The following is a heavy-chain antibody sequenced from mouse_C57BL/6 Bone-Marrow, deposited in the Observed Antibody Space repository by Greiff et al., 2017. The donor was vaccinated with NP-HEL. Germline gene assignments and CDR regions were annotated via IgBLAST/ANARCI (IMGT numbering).Heavy chain of an antibody. D-gene: IGHD1-1*01. CDR1: GYTFTSYW. V-gene: IGHV1-50*01. CDR3: ASLYYYGSAWFAY. Sequence: QVQLQQPGAELVKPGASVKLSCKASGYTFTSYWMQWVKQRPGQGLEWIGEIDPSDSYTNYNQKFKGKATLTVDTSSSTAYTQLSSLTSEDSAVYYCASLYYYGSAWFAYWGQGTLVTVSA. J-gene: IGHJ3*01. CDR2: IDPSDSYT.